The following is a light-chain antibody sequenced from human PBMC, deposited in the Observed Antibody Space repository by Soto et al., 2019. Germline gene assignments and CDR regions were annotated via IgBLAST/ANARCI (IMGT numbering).Light chain of an antibody. J-gene: IGLJ1*01. Sequence: QSALTQPPSASGSPGQSVTISCTGTSSDVGGYNYVYWYQQHPGKVPKLMVYEVNKRPSGVPDRFSRSKSGNTASLTVSGLQAEDEADYYCTSYAGGNNVFGTGTKLTVL. V-gene: IGLV2-8*01. CDR3: TSYAGGNNV. CDR1: SSDVGGYNY. CDR2: EVN.